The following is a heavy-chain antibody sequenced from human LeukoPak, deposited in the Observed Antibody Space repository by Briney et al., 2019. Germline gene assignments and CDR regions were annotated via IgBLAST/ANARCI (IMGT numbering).Heavy chain of an antibody. V-gene: IGHV4-38-2*02. Sequence: SESLSLTCIVSGYSISSGYYWGRIRQPPGKGLEWIGSIYHSGSTYYNPSLKSRVTISVDTSKNQFSLNLSSVTAADTAMYYCARDDRRTYYMDVWGKGTTVTVSS. CDR1: GYSISSGYY. CDR2: IYHSGST. J-gene: IGHJ6*03. CDR3: ARDDRRTYYMDV. D-gene: IGHD3-16*02.